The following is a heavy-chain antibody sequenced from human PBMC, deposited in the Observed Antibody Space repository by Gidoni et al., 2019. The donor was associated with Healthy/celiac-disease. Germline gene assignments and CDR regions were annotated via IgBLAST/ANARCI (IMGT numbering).Heavy chain of an antibody. J-gene: IGHJ4*02. CDR2: ISGSGGST. CDR1: GFTFSSYA. CDR3: AKDLEGYDSSGYRDY. V-gene: IGHV3-23*01. Sequence: EVQLLASGGGLVPPGGSLRLSCAASGFTFSSYAMSGVRQAPGKGLEWVSAISGSGGSTYYADSVKGRFTISRDNSKNTLYLQMNSLRAEDTAVYYCAKDLEGYDSSGYRDYWGQGTLVTVSS. D-gene: IGHD3-22*01.